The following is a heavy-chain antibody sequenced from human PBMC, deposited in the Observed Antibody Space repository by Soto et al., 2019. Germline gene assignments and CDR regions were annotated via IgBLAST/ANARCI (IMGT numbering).Heavy chain of an antibody. V-gene: IGHV4-38-2*01. J-gene: IGHJ4*02. CDR1: GYSISSGYY. D-gene: IGHD3-10*01. CDR3: ARGGYGSVPFDY. Sequence: SETLSLTCAVSGYSISSGYYWGWIRQPPGKGLEWIGSIYHSGSTYYDPSLKSRVTISVDTSKNQFSLKLSSVTAADTAVYHCARGGYGSVPFDYWGQGTLVTVSS. CDR2: IYHSGST.